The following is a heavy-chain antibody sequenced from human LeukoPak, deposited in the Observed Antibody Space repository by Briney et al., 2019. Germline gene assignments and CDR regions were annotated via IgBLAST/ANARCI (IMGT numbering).Heavy chain of an antibody. D-gene: IGHD6-6*01. Sequence: GASVKVSCKASGYTFTGYYMHWVRQAPGQGLEWMRWINPNSGGTNYAQKFQGRVTMTRDTSISTAYMELSRLRSDDTAVYYCARGGIAARHDAFDIWGQGTMVTVSS. CDR1: GYTFTGYY. CDR2: INPNSGGT. J-gene: IGHJ3*02. V-gene: IGHV1-2*02. CDR3: ARGGIAARHDAFDI.